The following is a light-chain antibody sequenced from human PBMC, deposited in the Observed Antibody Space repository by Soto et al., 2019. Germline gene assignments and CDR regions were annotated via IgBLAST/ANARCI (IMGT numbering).Light chain of an antibody. CDR2: EVS. CDR1: SSDVGDYTY. Sequence: QSALTQPPSASGSPGQSVTISCTGTSSDVGDYTYVSWYQQHPGKAPKLMISEVSKRPSGVPDRFSGSKSGNTASLTVSGLQAEDEADYDCSSYASSHNLVYVFGTRTKVTV. V-gene: IGLV2-8*01. CDR3: SSYASSHNLVYV. J-gene: IGLJ1*01.